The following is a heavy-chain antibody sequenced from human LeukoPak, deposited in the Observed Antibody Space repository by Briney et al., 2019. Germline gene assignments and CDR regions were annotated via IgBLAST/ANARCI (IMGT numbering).Heavy chain of an antibody. CDR1: GFTFDDYG. J-gene: IGHJ4*02. D-gene: IGHD1-26*01. V-gene: IGHV3-20*04. CDR3: ARDGLGLLGFDY. CDR2: INWNGGST. Sequence: GGSLRLSCAASGFTFDDYGMSWVRQAPGKWLEWVSGINWNGGSTGYADSVKGRFTISRDNAKNSLYLQMNSLRAEDTALYYCARDGLGLLGFDYWGQGTLVTVSS.